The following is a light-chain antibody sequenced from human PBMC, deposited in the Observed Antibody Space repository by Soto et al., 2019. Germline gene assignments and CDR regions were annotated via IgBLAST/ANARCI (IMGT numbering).Light chain of an antibody. V-gene: IGKV3-15*01. Sequence: EIVMTQSPATLSVSPGERATLSCRASQSVSSNLAWYQQKPGQAPRLLIYGASTRATSIPARFSGSGSGTEFTLTISRLQPEDFAVYYCQQYNNWPFTFGPGTKVDIK. CDR3: QQYNNWPFT. CDR2: GAS. J-gene: IGKJ3*01. CDR1: QSVSSN.